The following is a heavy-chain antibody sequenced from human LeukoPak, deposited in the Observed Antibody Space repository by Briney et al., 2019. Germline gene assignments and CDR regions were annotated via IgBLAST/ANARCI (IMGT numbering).Heavy chain of an antibody. J-gene: IGHJ4*02. Sequence: GGSLRLSCAASGFTFSSYAVSWVRQAPGKGLEWVSAISGSGGSTYYADSVKGRFTISRDNSQNTLYLQMNSLRAEDTALYYCAKGGSSWYRFDYWGQGTLVTVSS. CDR1: GFTFSSYA. V-gene: IGHV3-23*01. CDR3: AKGGSSWYRFDY. D-gene: IGHD6-13*01. CDR2: ISGSGGST.